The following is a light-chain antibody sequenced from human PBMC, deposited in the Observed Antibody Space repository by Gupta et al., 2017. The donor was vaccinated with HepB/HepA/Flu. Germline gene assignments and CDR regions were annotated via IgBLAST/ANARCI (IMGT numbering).Light chain of an antibody. CDR2: GVS. Sequence: EIVLTQSPGTLSLSPGERVTLSCRASQSVSSNYLAWYQQKPGQTPRLLIYGVSSRATGIPERFSGSGSGTDFTLTIRRLEPGDVAVYYCQQYDSSRITFGQGTRLEIK. J-gene: IGKJ5*01. CDR3: QQYDSSRIT. CDR1: QSVSSNY. V-gene: IGKV3-20*01.